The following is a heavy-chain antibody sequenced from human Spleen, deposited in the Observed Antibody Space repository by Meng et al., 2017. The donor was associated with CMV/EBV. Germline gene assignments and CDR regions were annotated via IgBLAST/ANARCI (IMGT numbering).Heavy chain of an antibody. J-gene: IGHJ4*02. CDR1: GFTFSSYA. Sequence: GESLKISCVASGFTFSSYAMSWVRQAPEKGLEWISVIYIGDSSTDYADSVKGRFTISRDNSKKTLYLQMNSLRAEDTAVYYCAKVTNWSSGSPSTHYFDYWGQGTLVTVSS. CDR3: AKVTNWSSGSPSTHYFDY. CDR2: IYIGDSST. D-gene: IGHD3-22*01. V-gene: IGHV3-23*03.